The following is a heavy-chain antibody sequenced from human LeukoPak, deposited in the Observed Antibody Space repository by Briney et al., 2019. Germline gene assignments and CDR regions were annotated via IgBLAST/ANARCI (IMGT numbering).Heavy chain of an antibody. V-gene: IGHV4-4*02. CDR2: IYHSGST. CDR1: GDSISSSNW. D-gene: IGHD6-19*01. CDR3: ARFGSGWYGFDY. J-gene: IGHJ4*02. Sequence: PSETLSLTCAVSGDSISSSNWWSWVRQPPGKGLEWIGEIYHSGSTNYNPSLRSRVTISVDKSKNQFSLKLSSVTAADTAVYYFARFGSGWYGFDYWGQGTLVSVSS.